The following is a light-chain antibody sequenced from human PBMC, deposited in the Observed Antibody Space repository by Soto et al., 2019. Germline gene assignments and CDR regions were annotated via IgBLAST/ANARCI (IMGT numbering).Light chain of an antibody. Sequence: ETVLTQSPGTLSLSPGERATLSCMARQTIRSNYLAWYRQTPGQAPRLLIYGASNRATGIADRFSGSGSGTDFTLIISRLEPEDFALYYCQQYGSSPWTFGQGTKVEIK. J-gene: IGKJ1*01. V-gene: IGKV3-20*01. CDR3: QQYGSSPWT. CDR2: GAS. CDR1: QTIRSNY.